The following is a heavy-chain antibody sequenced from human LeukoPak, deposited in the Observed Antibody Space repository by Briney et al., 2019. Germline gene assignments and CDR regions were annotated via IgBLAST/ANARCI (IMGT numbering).Heavy chain of an antibody. CDR2: MSQSGST. CDR3: ARDWSGPYYFDY. V-gene: IGHV4-30-4*01. Sequence: SETLSLTCSVSGDSISSDDYFWSWIRQPPGKGLEWIGYMSQSGSTYYNPSLKSRVTISVDTSKSQFSLKLTSVTAADTAVYYCARDWSGPYYFDYWGQGTLATVSS. J-gene: IGHJ4*01. CDR1: GDSISSDDYF. D-gene: IGHD3-3*01.